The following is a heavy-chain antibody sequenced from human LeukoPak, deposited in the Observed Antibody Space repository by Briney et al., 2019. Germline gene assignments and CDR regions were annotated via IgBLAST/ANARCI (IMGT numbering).Heavy chain of an antibody. V-gene: IGHV1-24*01. CDR1: GYTLTELS. D-gene: IGHD3-3*01. CDR3: ARAFSQGHVAPFDP. Sequence: ASVKVSCKVSGYTLTELSMHWVRQAPGKGLEWMGGFDPEDGETIYAQKFQGRVTMTRDMSTSTVYMELSSLRSEDTAVYYCARAFSQGHVAPFDPWGQGTLVTVSS. CDR2: FDPEDGET. J-gene: IGHJ5*02.